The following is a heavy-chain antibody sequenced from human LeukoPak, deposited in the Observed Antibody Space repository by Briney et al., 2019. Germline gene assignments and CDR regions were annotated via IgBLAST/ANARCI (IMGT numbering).Heavy chain of an antibody. CDR2: NK. J-gene: IGHJ4*02. CDR1: GFTFSSYG. D-gene: IGHD6-19*01. V-gene: IGHV3-30*18. CDR3: AKDRRYSSSIPFDY. Sequence: GGSLRLSCAASGFTFSSYGMHWVRQAPGKGLEWVAVNKYYADSVKGRFTISRDNSKNTLYLQMNSLRAEDTAVYYCAKDRRYSSSIPFDYWGQGTLVTVSS.